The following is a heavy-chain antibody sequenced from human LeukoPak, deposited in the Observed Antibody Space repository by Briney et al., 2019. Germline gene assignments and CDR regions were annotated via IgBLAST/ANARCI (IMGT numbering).Heavy chain of an antibody. Sequence: PGGSLRLSCAASRFTFSSYGMHWVRQAPGKGLEWVAFIRYDGSSKYYADSVKGRFTISRDNSKNTLYLQMNSLRAEDTAVYYCAKEAIYSSWYSADYWGQGTLVTVSS. CDR3: AKEAIYSSWYSADY. J-gene: IGHJ4*02. CDR1: RFTFSSYG. CDR2: IRYDGSSK. D-gene: IGHD6-13*01. V-gene: IGHV3-30*02.